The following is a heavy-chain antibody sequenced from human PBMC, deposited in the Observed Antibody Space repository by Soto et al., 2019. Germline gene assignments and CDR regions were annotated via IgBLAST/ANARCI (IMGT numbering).Heavy chain of an antibody. CDR1: GYSFTNYW. CDR3: ARQGSGYLNY. Sequence: GESLKISCKVSGYSFTNYWIGWVRQMPGKGLEWMGIIYPSDSDTRYSPSFQGQVTISADKSISTAYLHWSSLEASDTAMYYCARQGSGYLNYWGQGTLVTVSS. CDR2: IYPSDSDT. J-gene: IGHJ4*02. V-gene: IGHV5-51*01. D-gene: IGHD5-18*01.